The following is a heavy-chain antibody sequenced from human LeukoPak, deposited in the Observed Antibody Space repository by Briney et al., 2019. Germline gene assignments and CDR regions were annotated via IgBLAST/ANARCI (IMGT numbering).Heavy chain of an antibody. CDR2: IYYSGST. CDR1: GGSISSYY. Sequence: SETLSLTCTVSGGSISSYYWSWIRQPPGKGLEWVGYIYYSGSTNYNPSLKSRVTISVDTSKNQFSLKLSSVTAADTAVYYCARSHSVWTSFDYWGQGTLVTVSS. V-gene: IGHV4-59*01. CDR3: ARSHSVWTSFDY. J-gene: IGHJ4*02. D-gene: IGHD3/OR15-3a*01.